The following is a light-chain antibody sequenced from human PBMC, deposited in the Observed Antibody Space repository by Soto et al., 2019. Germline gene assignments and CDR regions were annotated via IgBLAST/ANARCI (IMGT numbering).Light chain of an antibody. Sequence: EIVLTQSPGTLSLSPGERATLSCRASQSISSTYLAWYQQKRGQAPRLLIYGASSRAPGIPDRFSGSGSETDFTLTITRLESEDFAVYSCHQYGSSPWTFGQGTKVDIK. V-gene: IGKV3-20*01. CDR1: QSISSTY. CDR2: GAS. CDR3: HQYGSSPWT. J-gene: IGKJ1*01.